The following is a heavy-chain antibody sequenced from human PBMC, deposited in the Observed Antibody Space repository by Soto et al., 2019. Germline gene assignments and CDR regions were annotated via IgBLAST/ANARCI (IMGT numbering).Heavy chain of an antibody. Sequence: LSLTCTVSGGSISSYNWSWLRQPPGKGLEWIGYIYYSGSTNYNPSLKSRVTISVDTSKNQFSLKLSSVTAADTAVYYCARVQAGTIDYWGQGALVTVSS. D-gene: IGHD1-1*01. CDR2: IYYSGST. CDR3: ARVQAGTIDY. V-gene: IGHV4-59*01. J-gene: IGHJ4*02. CDR1: GGSISSYN.